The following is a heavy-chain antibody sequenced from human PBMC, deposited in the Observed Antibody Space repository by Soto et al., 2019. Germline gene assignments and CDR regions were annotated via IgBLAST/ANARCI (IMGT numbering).Heavy chain of an antibody. J-gene: IGHJ6*02. Sequence: ASVKVSCKASGYTFTGYYIHWVREAPGQGLEWMGWINPQTGGTSYAQKFQGRVTLSRDTSINTAYLELSRLTFDDAAVYFCARERYQVISDGMDVWGQGTTVTISS. V-gene: IGHV1-2*02. CDR1: GYTFTGYY. CDR3: ARERYQVISDGMDV. CDR2: INPQTGGT. D-gene: IGHD2-2*01.